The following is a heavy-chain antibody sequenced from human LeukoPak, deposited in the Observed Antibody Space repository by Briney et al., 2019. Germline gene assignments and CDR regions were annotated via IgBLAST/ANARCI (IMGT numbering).Heavy chain of an antibody. J-gene: IGHJ5*02. V-gene: IGHV4-59*01. CDR2: IYYNGGT. CDR1: GGSISGYY. Sequence: SETLSLTCTVSGGSISGYYWSWIRQPPGKGLEWIGYIYYNGGTNYDPSLKSRATISVDTSKNQFSLKLNSVTAADTAVYYCARVVAGRRFDPWGQGTLVTVSS. D-gene: IGHD6-19*01. CDR3: ARVVAGRRFDP.